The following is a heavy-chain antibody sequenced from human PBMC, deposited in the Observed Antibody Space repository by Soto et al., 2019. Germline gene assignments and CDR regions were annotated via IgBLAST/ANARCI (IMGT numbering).Heavy chain of an antibody. CDR2: ISAYNGNT. V-gene: IGHV1-18*01. J-gene: IGHJ4*02. CDR3: AGGSPPVDQ. CDR1: GYTFSNYG. Sequence: QVQLVQSGAEVKKPGASVKVSCKASGYTFSNYGISWVRQAPGQGLEWMGWISAYNGNTKYAQKLQGRVTMTTDTTTNKGYKELGSLGTGDPGRVYCAGGSPPVDQWGQGTLVTVSS.